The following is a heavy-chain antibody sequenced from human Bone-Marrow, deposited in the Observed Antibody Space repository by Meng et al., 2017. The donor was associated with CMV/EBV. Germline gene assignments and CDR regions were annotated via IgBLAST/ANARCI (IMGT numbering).Heavy chain of an antibody. CDR2: IKQDGSEK. V-gene: IGHV3-7*01. Sequence: GESLKISCAASGFTFSSYWMSWVRQAPGKGLEWVANIKQDGSEKYYVDSVKGRFTISRDNFKNSLYLQMDSLRAEDTAIYFCAREKGTGDVVGATGICDYWGQGVLVTVSS. J-gene: IGHJ4*02. CDR3: AREKGTGDVVGATGICDY. D-gene: IGHD1-26*01. CDR1: GFTFSSYW.